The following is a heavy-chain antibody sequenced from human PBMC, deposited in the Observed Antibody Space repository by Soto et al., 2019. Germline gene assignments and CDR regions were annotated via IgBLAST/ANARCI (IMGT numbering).Heavy chain of an antibody. Sequence: SVKVSCKASGGTFSSYAISWVRQAPGQGLGWMGGIIPIFGTANYAQKFQGRVTITADKSTSTAYMELSSLRSEDTAVYYCAREGKQLVRYAFDIWGQGTMVTVSS. CDR2: IIPIFGTA. J-gene: IGHJ3*02. D-gene: IGHD6-6*01. CDR3: AREGKQLVRYAFDI. CDR1: GGTFSSYA. V-gene: IGHV1-69*06.